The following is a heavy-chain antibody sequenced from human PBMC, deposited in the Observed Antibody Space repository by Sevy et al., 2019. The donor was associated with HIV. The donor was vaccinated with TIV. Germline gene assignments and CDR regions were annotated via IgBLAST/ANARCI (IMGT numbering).Heavy chain of an antibody. J-gene: IGHJ4*02. CDR1: RFTVNNNF. CDR3: ARGKTGYGYALSY. Sequence: GGSLRLSCAASRFTVNNNFMTWVRQAPGKGLEGISIIYSDATTYHADSVKDRFNISRDNSKNMLYLQMNNLRVEDTAVYYCARGKTGYGYALSYWGQGTLVTVSS. CDR2: IYSDATT. V-gene: IGHV3-66*01. D-gene: IGHD5-18*01.